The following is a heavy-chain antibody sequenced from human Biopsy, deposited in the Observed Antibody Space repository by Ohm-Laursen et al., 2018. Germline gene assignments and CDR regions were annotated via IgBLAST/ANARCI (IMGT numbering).Heavy chain of an antibody. CDR3: ARGVIMMVRDDPYFDS. V-gene: IGHV4-4*07. CDR2: TYKGGNT. D-gene: IGHD3-16*01. Sequence: TLSLTCTVSGASITSYYWSWIRQPAGKGLEWIGHTYKGGNTNHNPSLKSRVSMSVDTSKNQLSLTLRSVTAADTAVYYCARGVIMMVRDDPYFDSWGQGTLVTVSS. CDR1: GASITSYY. J-gene: IGHJ4*02.